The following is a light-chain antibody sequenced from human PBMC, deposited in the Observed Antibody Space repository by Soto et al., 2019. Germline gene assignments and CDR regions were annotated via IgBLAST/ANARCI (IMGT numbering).Light chain of an antibody. Sequence: EIVLTQSPGTLSLSPGERATLSCRADRSVSDTLLTWFQQKPGQAPRLLIFGTSNRAPGIPDRFSGSGSGTDFTLTISRLEPEDFAIYYCQQYGGVPYTFGQGTK. V-gene: IGKV3-20*01. CDR2: GTS. J-gene: IGKJ2*01. CDR1: RSVSDTL. CDR3: QQYGGVPYT.